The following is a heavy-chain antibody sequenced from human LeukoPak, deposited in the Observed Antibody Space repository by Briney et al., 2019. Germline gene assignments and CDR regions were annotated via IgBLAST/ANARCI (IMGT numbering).Heavy chain of an antibody. CDR2: IYYSGST. CDR3: ARDRLGLPVDY. Sequence: SETLSLTCAVYGGSFSGYYWTWIRQPPGKGLEWIGYIYYSGSTNYNPSLKSRVTMSVDTSKNQFSLKLNSVTAADTAVYYCARDRLGLPVDYWGRGTLVTVSS. V-gene: IGHV4-59*01. D-gene: IGHD5-18*01. J-gene: IGHJ4*02. CDR1: GGSFSGYY.